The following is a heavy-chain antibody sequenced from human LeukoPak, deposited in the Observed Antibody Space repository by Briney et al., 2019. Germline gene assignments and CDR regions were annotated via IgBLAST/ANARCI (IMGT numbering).Heavy chain of an antibody. V-gene: IGHV4-39*02. CDR2: IYYSGST. CDR1: GGSISSSSYY. D-gene: IGHD6-13*01. J-gene: IGHJ4*02. Sequence: SETLSLTCTVSGGSISSSSYYWGWIRQPPGKGLEWIGSIYYSGSTYYNPSPKSRVTISVDTSKNQFSLKLSSVTAADTAVYYCARERAAAGYFDYWGQGTLVTVSS. CDR3: ARERAAAGYFDY.